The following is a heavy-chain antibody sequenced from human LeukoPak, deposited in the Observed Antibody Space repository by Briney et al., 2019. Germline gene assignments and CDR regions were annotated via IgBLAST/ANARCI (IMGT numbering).Heavy chain of an antibody. J-gene: IGHJ6*03. V-gene: IGHV3-20*04. D-gene: IGHD3-10*01. CDR3: ARASYYGSGSYYGFVDNYYYYYYMDV. CDR2: INCNGGST. CDR1: GFTFDDYG. Sequence: GGSLRLSCAASGFTFDDYGMSWVRQAPGKGLEWVSGINCNGGSTGYADSVKGRFTISRDNAKNSLYLQMNSLRAEDTALYYCARASYYGSGSYYGFVDNYYYYYYMDVWGKGTTVTVSS.